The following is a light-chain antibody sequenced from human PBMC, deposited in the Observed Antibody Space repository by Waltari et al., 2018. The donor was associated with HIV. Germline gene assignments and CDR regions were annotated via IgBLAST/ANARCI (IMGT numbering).Light chain of an antibody. V-gene: IGKV3-15*01. Sequence: IVLTQSPATLSVSPGDRVTLSCRASESVSSNLAWYQQKPGQAPRLLFYGASSRATGIPDRFSGSGSGTEFTLTISSLQSEDFAVYFCQEYNNWPWTFGQGTKVEIK. CDR3: QEYNNWPWT. CDR1: ESVSSN. CDR2: GAS. J-gene: IGKJ1*01.